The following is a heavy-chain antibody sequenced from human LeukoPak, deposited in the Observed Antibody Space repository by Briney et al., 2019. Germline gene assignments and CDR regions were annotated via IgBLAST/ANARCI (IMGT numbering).Heavy chain of an antibody. Sequence: PSRTLSLTCTVSGGSISSGDYYWSWIRQPPGKGLEWIGYIYYSGSTYYNPSLKSRVTISVDTSKNQFSLKLSSVTAADTAVYYCARDYPSTVRLRYFDLWGRGTLVTVSS. V-gene: IGHV4-30-4*01. J-gene: IGHJ2*01. CDR3: ARDYPSTVRLRYFDL. CDR2: IYYSGST. CDR1: GGSISSGDYY. D-gene: IGHD4-17*01.